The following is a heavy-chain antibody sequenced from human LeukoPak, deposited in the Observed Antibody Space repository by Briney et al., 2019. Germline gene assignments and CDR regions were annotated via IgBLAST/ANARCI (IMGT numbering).Heavy chain of an antibody. CDR3: ARTSRPEFDP. CDR1: GYTFTSYG. V-gene: IGHV1-18*01. Sequence: ASVKVSCKASGYTFTSYGISWVRQAPGQGLEWMGWISAYNGNTNYAQKLQGRVTMTRNTSISTAYMELSSLRSEDTAVYYCARTSRPEFDPWGQGTLVTVSS. J-gene: IGHJ5*02. CDR2: ISAYNGNT.